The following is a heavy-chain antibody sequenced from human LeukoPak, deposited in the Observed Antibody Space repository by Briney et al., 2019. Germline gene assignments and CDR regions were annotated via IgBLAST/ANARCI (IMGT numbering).Heavy chain of an antibody. CDR2: INHSGST. CDR1: GGSLSGYY. V-gene: IGHV4-34*01. Sequence: SETLSLTCAVDGGSLSGYYWSWNRQPPGKGLEWIGEINHSGSTNYNPSLKSRVTISVDTSKNQFSLKLSSVTAADTAVYYCARRGRRDGYNARGVYFDYWRQGTLVTVSS. D-gene: IGHD5-24*01. CDR3: ARRGRRDGYNARGVYFDY. J-gene: IGHJ4*02.